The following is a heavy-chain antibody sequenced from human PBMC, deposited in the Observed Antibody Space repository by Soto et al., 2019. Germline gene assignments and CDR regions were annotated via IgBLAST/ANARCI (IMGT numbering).Heavy chain of an antibody. D-gene: IGHD3-22*01. J-gene: IGHJ4*02. CDR3: ARVYYDSSGYLDY. CDR1: GYTFTDYY. CDR2: INPKNGAT. Sequence: ASVKVSCKXSGYTFTDYYLHWVRQAPGQGLELMGWINPKNGATIYAQKFQGRVTMTRDTSISTAYMELSRLRSDDTAVYYCARVYYDSSGYLDYWGQGTLVTVSS. V-gene: IGHV1-2*02.